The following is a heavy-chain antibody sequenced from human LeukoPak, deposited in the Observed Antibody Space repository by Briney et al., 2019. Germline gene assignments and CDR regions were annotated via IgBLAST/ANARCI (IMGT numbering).Heavy chain of an antibody. J-gene: IGHJ4*02. CDR2: IKQEGSEK. D-gene: IGHD3-10*01. CDR3: VRDPVGNYGSGTYPPS. CDR1: RFTFSNSW. Sequence: GGSLRVSCADPRFTFSNSWMSWVRQAPGEGLEWVANIKQEGSEKYNVGSVKGRFTISRDNAKNSVYLQMSSLRAEDTAVYYCVRDPVGNYGSGTYPPSWGQGTLVTVSS. V-gene: IGHV3-7*01.